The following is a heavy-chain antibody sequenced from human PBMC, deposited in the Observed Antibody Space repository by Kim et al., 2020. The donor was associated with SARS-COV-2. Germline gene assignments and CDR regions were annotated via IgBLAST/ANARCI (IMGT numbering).Heavy chain of an antibody. CDR2: INHSGST. J-gene: IGHJ3*02. V-gene: IGHV4-34*01. D-gene: IGHD2-15*01. Sequence: SETLSLTCAVYGGSFSGYYWSWIRQPPGKGLEWIGEINHSGSTNYNPSLKSRVTISVDTSKNQFSLKLSSVTAADTAVYYCARTLGYCSGGSCYPAAFG. CDR3: ARTLGYCSGGSCYPAAFG. CDR1: GGSFSGYY.